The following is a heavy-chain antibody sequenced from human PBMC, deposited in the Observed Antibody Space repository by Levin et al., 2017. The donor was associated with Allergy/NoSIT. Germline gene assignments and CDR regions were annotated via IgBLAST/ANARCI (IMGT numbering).Heavy chain of an antibody. D-gene: IGHD5/OR15-5a*01. CDR2: IWYDGSNK. Sequence: GGSLRLSCAASGFSFSSYGMHWVRQAPGKGLEWLAVIWYDGSNKDYADSVKGRFTISRDNSKNTLYLQMNSLRVEDTAVYYCARDIYDLIYYYDYWGQGTLVTVSS. CDR3: ARDIYDLIYYYDY. J-gene: IGHJ4*02. CDR1: GFSFSSYG. V-gene: IGHV3-33*01.